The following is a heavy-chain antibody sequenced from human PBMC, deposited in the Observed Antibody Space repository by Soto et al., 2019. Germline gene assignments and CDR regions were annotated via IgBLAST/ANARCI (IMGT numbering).Heavy chain of an antibody. Sequence: QVQLVESGGGVVQPGRSLRLSCAASGFTFSSYGMHWVHQAPGKGLEWVAVIWYDGSNKYYADSVKGRFTISRDNSKNTLYLQMNSLRAEDTAVYYCARDRGYSSGWYQPYYFDYWGQGTLVTVSS. V-gene: IGHV3-33*01. CDR3: ARDRGYSSGWYQPYYFDY. D-gene: IGHD6-19*01. CDR2: IWYDGSNK. J-gene: IGHJ4*02. CDR1: GFTFSSYG.